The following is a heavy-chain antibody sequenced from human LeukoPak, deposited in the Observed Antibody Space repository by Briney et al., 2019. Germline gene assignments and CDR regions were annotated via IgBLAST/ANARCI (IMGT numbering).Heavy chain of an antibody. CDR3: ARSHKAMAGEGLFDY. CDR1: GGSISSYY. D-gene: IGHD5-18*01. CDR2: IYYSENT. V-gene: IGHV4-59*01. J-gene: IGHJ4*02. Sequence: PSETLSLTCTVSGGSISSYYWSWIRQPPGKGLEWIRYIYYSENTNYNPSLKSRVTISVDTSKNQFSLKLSSVTAADTAVYYCARSHKAMAGEGLFDYWGQGTLVTVSS.